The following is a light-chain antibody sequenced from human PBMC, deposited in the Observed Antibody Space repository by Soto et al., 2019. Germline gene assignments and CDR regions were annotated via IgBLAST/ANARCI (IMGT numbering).Light chain of an antibody. Sequence: DIQMTQSPSTLSASVGDRVTITCRASQSISSWLAWYQQKPGKAPNLLIYKASSLESGVQSRFSGSGSGTEFTLTISRLQPDDVATYYCQQYNSYARTFGQGTKVEIK. V-gene: IGKV1-5*03. CDR1: QSISSW. J-gene: IGKJ1*01. CDR3: QQYNSYART. CDR2: KAS.